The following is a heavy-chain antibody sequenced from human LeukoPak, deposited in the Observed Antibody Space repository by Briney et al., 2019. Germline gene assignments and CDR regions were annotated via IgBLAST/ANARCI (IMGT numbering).Heavy chain of an antibody. J-gene: IGHJ4*02. CDR1: GFTFSSYS. D-gene: IGHD6-19*01. CDR2: ISSSSSYI. V-gene: IGHV3-21*01. Sequence: PGGSLRLSCAASGFTFSSYSMNWVRQAPGKGLEWVSSISSSSSYIYYADSVKGRFTISRDNAKNSLYLQMNSLRAEDTAVYYCARLEVAGTDFDYWGQGTLVTVSS. CDR3: ARLEVAGTDFDY.